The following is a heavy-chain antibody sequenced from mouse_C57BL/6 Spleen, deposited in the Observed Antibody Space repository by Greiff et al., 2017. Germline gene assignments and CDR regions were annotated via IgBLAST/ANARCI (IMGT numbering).Heavy chain of an antibody. CDR3: ARSRDSSGYNYAMDY. D-gene: IGHD3-2*02. V-gene: IGHV1-81*01. CDR1: GYTFTSYG. J-gene: IGHJ4*01. Sequence: VKVVESGAELARPGASVKLSCKASGYTFTSYGISWVKQRTGQGLEWIGEIYPRSGNTYYNEKFKGKATLTADKSSSTAYMELRSLTSEDSAVYFCARSRDSSGYNYAMDYWGQGTSVTVSS. CDR2: IYPRSGNT.